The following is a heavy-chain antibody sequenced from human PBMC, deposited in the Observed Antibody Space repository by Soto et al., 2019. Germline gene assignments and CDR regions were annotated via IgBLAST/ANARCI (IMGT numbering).Heavy chain of an antibody. CDR3: ARGIMVYASNWFDP. D-gene: IGHD2-8*01. J-gene: IGHJ5*02. CDR2: IIPIFGTA. CDR1: GVTFSSYA. Sequence: SVKVSCKASGVTFSSYAISWVRQAPGQGLEWMGGIIPIFGTANYAQKFQGRVTITADESTSTAYMELSSLRSEDTAVYYCARGIMVYASNWFDPWGQGTLVTVSS. V-gene: IGHV1-69*13.